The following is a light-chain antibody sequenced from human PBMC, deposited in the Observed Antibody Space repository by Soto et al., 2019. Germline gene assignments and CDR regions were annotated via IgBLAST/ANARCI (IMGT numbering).Light chain of an antibody. Sequence: EIQMTQSPSSLSASVGDRVTITCRASQSISTYLNWYQQKPGKAPKLLMHAASSLDRGVPSRFSGSGSGTEFTLTISSLQPDDFATYYCQQYNSYSRTFGQGTKVDIK. CDR2: AAS. CDR1: QSISTY. J-gene: IGKJ1*01. V-gene: IGKV1-5*01. CDR3: QQYNSYSRT.